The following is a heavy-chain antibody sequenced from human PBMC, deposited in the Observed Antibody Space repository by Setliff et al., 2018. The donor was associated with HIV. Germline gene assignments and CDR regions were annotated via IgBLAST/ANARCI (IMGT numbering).Heavy chain of an antibody. CDR2: IYHSGST. D-gene: IGHD5-12*01. Sequence: PSETLSLTCAVSGYSISSGYYWGWIRQPPGKGLEWIGSIYHSGSTYYNPPLKSRVTISVDTSKNQFSLKLSSVTAADTAVYYCARMYSGYDWSPAGARTRYFDYWGQGTLVTVSS. V-gene: IGHV4-38-2*01. J-gene: IGHJ4*02. CDR1: GYSISSGYY. CDR3: ARMYSGYDWSPAGARTRYFDY.